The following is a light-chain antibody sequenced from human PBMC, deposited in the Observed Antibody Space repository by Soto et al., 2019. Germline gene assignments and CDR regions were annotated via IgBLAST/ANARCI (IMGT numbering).Light chain of an antibody. Sequence: DIQMTQSPSTLSPSVGDRVTITCRASQSISSWLAWYQQKPGKAPKLLIYDASSLESGVPSRFSRSRSGTEFTRTIGSLQPDDFATYYCQQYNSYPWTFGHGTKVELK. CDR2: DAS. V-gene: IGKV1-5*01. CDR3: QQYNSYPWT. J-gene: IGKJ1*01. CDR1: QSISSW.